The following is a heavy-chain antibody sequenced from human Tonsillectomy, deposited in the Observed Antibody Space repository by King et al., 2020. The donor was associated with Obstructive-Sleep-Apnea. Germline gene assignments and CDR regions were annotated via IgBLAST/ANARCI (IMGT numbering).Heavy chain of an antibody. D-gene: IGHD3-10*01. V-gene: IGHV4-30-2*01. Sequence: QLQESGSGLVKPSQTLSLTCAVSGGSISSGGYSWSWIRQPPGKGLEWIGYIYHSGSTYYNPSLKSRVTISVDRSKNQFSLKLSSVTAADTAVYYCARGGIMVRGVRKPKNWFDPWGQGTLVTVSS. J-gene: IGHJ5*02. CDR3: ARGGIMVRGVRKPKNWFDP. CDR1: GGSISSGGYS. CDR2: IYHSGST.